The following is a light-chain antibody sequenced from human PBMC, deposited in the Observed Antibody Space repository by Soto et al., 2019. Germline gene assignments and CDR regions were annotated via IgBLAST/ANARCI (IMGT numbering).Light chain of an antibody. CDR1: RNIDTY. J-gene: IGKJ4*01. Sequence: DIQMAQSPSSLSASVGDRVTITCRASRNIDTYVSWYQQKAGKAPKLLIFATSTLQSGVPSRISGSGSGTDFTLTISSLQPEDFGTYYCHQTFTPPLTFGGGTKVDIK. V-gene: IGKV1-39*01. CDR3: HQTFTPPLT. CDR2: ATS.